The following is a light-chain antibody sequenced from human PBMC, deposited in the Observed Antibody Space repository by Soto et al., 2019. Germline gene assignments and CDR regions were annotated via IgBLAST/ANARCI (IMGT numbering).Light chain of an antibody. CDR1: QSVSSS. CDR2: DTS. CDR3: QQYNNLPPT. V-gene: IGKV3-15*01. Sequence: EIVVTQSPATLSVSPGERVTLSCRASQSVSSSLAWYQQRPGQAPRLLIYDTSTRAAGISARFSGSGSGTEFTLTISGLQSEDFAIYYCQQYNNLPPTFGQGTKVDIK. J-gene: IGKJ1*01.